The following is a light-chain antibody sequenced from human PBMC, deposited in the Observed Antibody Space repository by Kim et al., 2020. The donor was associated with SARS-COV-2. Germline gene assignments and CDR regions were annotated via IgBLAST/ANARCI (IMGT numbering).Light chain of an antibody. CDR2: DAS. CDR1: QGINNY. Sequence: DVQMTQSPSSLSASVGDRITITCRASQGINNYLAWFQQKPGKPPKSLIYDASTLQSGVTSKFSGSGSGTYFTLTISSLQPEDFATYCCQQYHLCPPTFGRGTKVDIK. CDR3: QQYHLCPPT. J-gene: IGKJ1*01. V-gene: IGKV1-16*02.